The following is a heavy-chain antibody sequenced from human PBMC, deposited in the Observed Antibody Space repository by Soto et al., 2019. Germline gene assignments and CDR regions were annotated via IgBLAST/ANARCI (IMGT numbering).Heavy chain of an antibody. Sequence: GGSLRLSCAASEFTVSRNYMSWVRQAPGKGLEWVSVIYGGGGTNHADSVKGRFSVSRDSSKNTLYLQMNSLRPEDTAVYYCCGPSTVTINWFFDLWGRGTLVTVSS. CDR1: EFTVSRNY. D-gene: IGHD4-17*01. CDR2: IYGGGGT. V-gene: IGHV3-66*01. J-gene: IGHJ2*01. CDR3: CGPSTVTINWFFDL.